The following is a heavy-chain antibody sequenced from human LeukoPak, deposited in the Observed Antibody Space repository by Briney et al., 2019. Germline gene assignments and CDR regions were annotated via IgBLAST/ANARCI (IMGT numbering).Heavy chain of an antibody. V-gene: IGHV3-53*01. Sequence: GGPLRLSCAVSGFTVSNNYMNWVRQAPGKGLEWVSIIYSGGRTYYADSAKGRFTISRDNSKNTLYLQMNSLRTDDTAVYYCAKGVAAVGIWGQGTLVTVSS. CDR3: AKGVAAVGI. CDR1: GFTVSNNY. CDR2: IYSGGRT. J-gene: IGHJ4*02. D-gene: IGHD6-13*01.